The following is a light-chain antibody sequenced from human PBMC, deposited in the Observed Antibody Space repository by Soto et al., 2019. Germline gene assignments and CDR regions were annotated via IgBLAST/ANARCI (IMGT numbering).Light chain of an antibody. J-gene: IGLJ1*01. CDR3: CSYAGSSTWV. Sequence: QSVLTQPASVSGSPGQSITISCTGTSSDVGSYNFVSWYQQHPGKAPKVMIYEGSKRPSGVSNRFSGSKSGNTASLTISGLQAEDEADSYCCSYAGSSTWVFGTGTKLTVL. CDR2: EGS. CDR1: SSDVGSYNF. V-gene: IGLV2-23*01.